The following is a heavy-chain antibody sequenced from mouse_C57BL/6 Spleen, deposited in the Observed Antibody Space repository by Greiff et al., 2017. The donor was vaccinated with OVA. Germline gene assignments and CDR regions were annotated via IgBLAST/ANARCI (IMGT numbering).Heavy chain of an antibody. V-gene: IGHV1-26*01. J-gene: IGHJ4*01. CDR1: GYTFTDYY. CDR3: AIRVYYAMDY. Sequence: EVQLQQSGPELVKPGASVKISCKASGYTFTDYYMNWVKQSPGKSLEWIGDINPNNGGTSYNQKFKGKATLTVDKSSSTAYMELRSLTSEDSAVYYCAIRVYYAMDYWGQGTSVTVSS. D-gene: IGHD2-12*01. CDR2: INPNNGGT.